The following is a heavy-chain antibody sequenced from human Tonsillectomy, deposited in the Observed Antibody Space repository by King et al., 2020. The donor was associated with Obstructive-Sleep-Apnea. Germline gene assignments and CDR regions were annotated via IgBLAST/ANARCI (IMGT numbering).Heavy chain of an antibody. CDR2: INPNSGGT. V-gene: IGHV1-2*02. J-gene: IGHJ4*02. CDR3: ARDAAAEFHRRSNYFDN. Sequence: QLVQSGAEVKKPGASVKVSCKASGYTFTGYYIHWVRKAPGQVLEVMGWINPNSGGTDYGQAFQGRVTMTRDTSMTSVYMELSRLISDDTAVYYCARDAAAEFHRRSNYFDNWGQGTLVTVSS. D-gene: IGHD6-13*01. CDR1: GYTFTGYY.